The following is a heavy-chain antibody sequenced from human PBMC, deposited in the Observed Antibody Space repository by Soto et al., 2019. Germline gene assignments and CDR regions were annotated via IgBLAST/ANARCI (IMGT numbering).Heavy chain of an antibody. CDR2: IKQDGSEK. D-gene: IGHD3-3*01. CDR1: GFTFSSYW. CDR3: ASSGEYYDFWSGYYPHDY. J-gene: IGHJ4*02. V-gene: IGHV3-7*01. Sequence: GGSLRLSCAASGFTFSSYWMSWVRQAPGKGLEWVANIKQDGSEKYYVDSVKGRFTISRDNAKNSLYLQMNSLRAEDTAVYYCASSGEYYDFWSGYYPHDYWGQGTRVTVSS.